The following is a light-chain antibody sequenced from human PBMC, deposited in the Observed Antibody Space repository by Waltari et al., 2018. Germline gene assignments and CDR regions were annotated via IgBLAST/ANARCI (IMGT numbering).Light chain of an antibody. CDR1: QSVTSSF. V-gene: IGKV3-20*01. CDR3: QQYGGSPMYT. Sequence: EIVLTQSPGTLSLSPGERATLSCWASQSVTSSFLAWYQQKPGQAPRLLIYGTSNSATGIPDRFSGSGSGTDFTLTISRLEPEDFAVYYCQQYGGSPMYTFGQGTRLEIK. J-gene: IGKJ2*01. CDR2: GTS.